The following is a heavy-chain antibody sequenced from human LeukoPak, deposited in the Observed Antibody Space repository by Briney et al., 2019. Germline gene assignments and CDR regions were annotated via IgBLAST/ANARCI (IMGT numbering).Heavy chain of an antibody. D-gene: IGHD1-1*01. J-gene: IGHJ6*02. CDR3: ARMTTYYYYYYGMDV. CDR1: GYTFTSYD. CDR2: MNPNSGNT. Sequence: ASVKVSCKASGYTFTSYDINWVRQATGQGLEWMGWMNPNSGNTGYAQKFQGRVTMTRNTSISTAYMEPSSLRSEDTAVYYCARMTTYYYYYYGMDVWGQGTTVTVSS. V-gene: IGHV1-8*01.